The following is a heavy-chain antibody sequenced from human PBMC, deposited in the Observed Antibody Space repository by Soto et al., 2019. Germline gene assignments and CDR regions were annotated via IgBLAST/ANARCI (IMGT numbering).Heavy chain of an antibody. J-gene: IGHJ4*02. CDR2: IYYSGST. CDR3: ARQTRMAVAGIVY. CDR1: GGSISSSSYY. D-gene: IGHD6-19*01. V-gene: IGHV4-39*01. Sequence: QLQLQESGPGLVKPSETLSLTCTVSGGSISSSSYYWGWIRQPPGKGLEWIGSIYYSGSTYYNPSLKSRVTISVDTSKNQFSLKLSSVTAADTAVYYCARQTRMAVAGIVYWGQGTLVTVSS.